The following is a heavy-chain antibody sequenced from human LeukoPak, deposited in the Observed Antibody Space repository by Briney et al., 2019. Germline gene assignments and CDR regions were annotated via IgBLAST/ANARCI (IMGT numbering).Heavy chain of an antibody. Sequence: KPSETLSLTCTVSGRSISSYYWSWIRQPPGKGLEWIGYIYYSGSTNYNPSLKSRVTISVDTSKNQFSLKLSSVTAADTAVYYCARDRGGSGDWGQGTLVTVSS. CDR1: GRSISSYY. CDR3: ARDRGGSGD. D-gene: IGHD2-15*01. V-gene: IGHV4-59*01. CDR2: IYYSGST. J-gene: IGHJ4*02.